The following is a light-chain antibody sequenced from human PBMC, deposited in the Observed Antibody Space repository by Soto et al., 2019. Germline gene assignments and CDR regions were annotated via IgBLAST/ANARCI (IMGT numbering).Light chain of an antibody. CDR2: GAS. J-gene: IGKJ4*01. Sequence: IVLTQSPATLFWSPGERATLSCTPSQHGTTTYIAWYQQKFGQAPRLLIYGASTRATGTPDRFTGGGFGTDFTLTISRVEPEDFAVYYCQQYDSSFTFGGGTKVEMK. CDR1: QHGTTTY. V-gene: IGKV3-20*01. CDR3: QQYDSSFT.